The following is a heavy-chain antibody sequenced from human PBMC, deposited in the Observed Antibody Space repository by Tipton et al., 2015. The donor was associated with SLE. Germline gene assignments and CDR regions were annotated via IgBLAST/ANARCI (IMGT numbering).Heavy chain of an antibody. CDR2: IYTSGTT. CDR3: ARAGVGGRDQIEY. V-gene: IGHV4-61*09. J-gene: IGHJ4*02. D-gene: IGHD1-26*01. Sequence: TLSLTCTVSGGSISSSSYYWSWIRQPAGKGLEWIGYIYTSGTTSYNPSLKSRVTISVDTSKNQFSLKLSSVTAADTAVYFCARAGVGGRDQIEYWGQGTLVTVSS. CDR1: GGSISSSSYY.